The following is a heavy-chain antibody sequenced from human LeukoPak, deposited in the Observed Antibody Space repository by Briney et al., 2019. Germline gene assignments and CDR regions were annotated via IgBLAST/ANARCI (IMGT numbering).Heavy chain of an antibody. CDR1: GFTFSSYA. V-gene: IGHV3-30-3*01. CDR2: ISYDGSNK. J-gene: IGHJ6*02. CDR3: ARYCSSTSCLAAAHYYGMDV. Sequence: GGSLRLSCAASGFTFSSYAMHWVRQAPGKGLEWVAVISYDGSNKYYADSVKGRFTISRDNSKNTLYLQMNSLRAEDTAVYYCARYCSSTSCLAAAHYYGMDVWGQGTTVTVSS. D-gene: IGHD2-2*01.